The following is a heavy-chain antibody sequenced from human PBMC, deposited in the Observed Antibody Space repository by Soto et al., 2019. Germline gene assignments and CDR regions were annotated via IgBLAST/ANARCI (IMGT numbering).Heavy chain of an antibody. CDR2: IYYGGST. CDR3: ARVGRRSWYSYYYGMDV. Sequence: SETLSLTCTVSGGSISSYYWSWIRQPPGKGLEWIGYIYYGGSTNYNPSLKSRVTISVDTSKNQFSLKLSSVTAADTAVYYCARVGRRSWYSYYYGMDVWGQGTTVTVSS. V-gene: IGHV4-59*01. J-gene: IGHJ6*02. D-gene: IGHD6-13*01. CDR1: GGSISSYY.